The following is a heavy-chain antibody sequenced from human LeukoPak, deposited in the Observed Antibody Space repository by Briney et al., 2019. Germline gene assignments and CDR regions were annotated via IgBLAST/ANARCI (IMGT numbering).Heavy chain of an antibody. CDR1: GYTFTNYD. CDR3: ARGADANSYHEYNYLDP. D-gene: IGHD2-2*01. CDR2: MNPNSGNT. V-gene: IGHV1-8*01. Sequence: GASVKVSCKASGYTFTNYDINWVRQATGQGLEWMGWMNPNSGNTGSAQKFQGRVMMTRDVSISTAYMEIKSLTFDDTAVYYCARGADANSYHEYNYLDPWGQGTLVTVS. J-gene: IGHJ5*02.